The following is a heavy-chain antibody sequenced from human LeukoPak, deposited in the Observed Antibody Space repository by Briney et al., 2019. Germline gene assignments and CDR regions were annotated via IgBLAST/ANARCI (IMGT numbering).Heavy chain of an antibody. V-gene: IGHV3-23*01. CDR1: GFTFSSYA. CDR2: MSGSGGST. J-gene: IGHJ4*02. Sequence: GGSLRLSCAASGFTFSSYAMSWVRQAPGKGLEWVSAMSGSGGSTYYADSVKGRFTIPRDNSKSTLHLQMNSLRAEDTAVYYCAKGAMHYYDSSGYNYFDYWGQGTLVTVSS. D-gene: IGHD3-22*01. CDR3: AKGAMHYYDSSGYNYFDY.